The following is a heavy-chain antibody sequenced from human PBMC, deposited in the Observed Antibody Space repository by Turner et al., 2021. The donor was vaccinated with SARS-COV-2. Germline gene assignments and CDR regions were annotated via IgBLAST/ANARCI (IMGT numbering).Heavy chain of an antibody. CDR2: IAYAGSNE. Sequence: QVQLVETGGGVVPPGRSLRLSCAASGFTFSPYALHWVRQAPGKGLEWVAVIAYAGSNENYADSVKGRFTISRDNSKNTLYLQMNSLRTEDTAVYYCARAPSYCSSTSCPPPFDYWGQGTLVTVSS. J-gene: IGHJ4*02. CDR1: GFTFSPYA. V-gene: IGHV3-30-3*01. CDR3: ARAPSYCSSTSCPPPFDY. D-gene: IGHD2-2*01.